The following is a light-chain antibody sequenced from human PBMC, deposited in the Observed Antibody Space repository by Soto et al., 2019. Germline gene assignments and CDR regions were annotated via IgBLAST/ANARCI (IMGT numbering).Light chain of an antibody. Sequence: DIPMTQSPSTLSASVGDRVTITCRASQSISSLLAWYQQKPGTAPKLLIYKASTFQSGAPSRFSGSGSGTEFSLTISSLQPDDFAADDFQQYSDNWTFGQGNKGE. J-gene: IGKJ1*01. CDR2: KAS. CDR3: QQYSDNWT. V-gene: IGKV1-5*03. CDR1: QSISSL.